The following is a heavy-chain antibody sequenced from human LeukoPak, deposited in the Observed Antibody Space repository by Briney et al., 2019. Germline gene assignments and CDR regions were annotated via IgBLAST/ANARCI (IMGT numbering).Heavy chain of an antibody. Sequence: GGSLRLSCAASGFTFSSYAMHWVRQAPGKGLEWVANIKQDGSEKYYVDSVKGRFTISRDNAKNSLYLQMNSLRAEDTAVYYCARDGWYYDSSGYPSDAFDIWGQGTMVTVSS. J-gene: IGHJ3*02. CDR3: ARDGWYYDSSGYPSDAFDI. V-gene: IGHV3-7*01. CDR1: GFTFSSYA. D-gene: IGHD3-22*01. CDR2: IKQDGSEK.